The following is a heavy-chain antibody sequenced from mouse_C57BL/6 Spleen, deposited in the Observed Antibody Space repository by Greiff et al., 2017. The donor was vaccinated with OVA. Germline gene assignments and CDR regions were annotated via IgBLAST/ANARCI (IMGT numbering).Heavy chain of an antibody. CDR1: GFTFSSYA. Sequence: EVMLVESGGGLVKPGGSLKLPCAASGFTFSSYAMSWVRQTPEKRLEWVATISDGGSYTYYPDNVKGRFTISRDNAKNNLYLQMSHLKSEDTAMYYCASLWDAYYFDYWGQGTTLTVSS. CDR3: ASLWDAYYFDY. CDR2: ISDGGSYT. D-gene: IGHD4-1*01. V-gene: IGHV5-4*03. J-gene: IGHJ2*01.